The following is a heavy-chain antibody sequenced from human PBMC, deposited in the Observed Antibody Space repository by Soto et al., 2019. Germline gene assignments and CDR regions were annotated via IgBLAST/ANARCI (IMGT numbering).Heavy chain of an antibody. CDR1: GFTFSSYA. J-gene: IGHJ4*02. CDR2: ISGSGGST. V-gene: IGHV3-23*01. Sequence: EVQLLESGGGLVQPGGSLRLSCAASGFTFSSYARSWVRQAPGKGLELVSAISGSGGSTYYADSVKGRFTISRDNSKNALYLQMNSLRAEDTAVYYCAKDRVIVVEALDYWGQGTLVTVSS. D-gene: IGHD3-22*01. CDR3: AKDRVIVVEALDY.